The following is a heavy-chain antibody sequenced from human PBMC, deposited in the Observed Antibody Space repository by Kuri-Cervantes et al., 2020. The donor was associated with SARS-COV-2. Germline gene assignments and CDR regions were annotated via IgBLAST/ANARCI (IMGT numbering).Heavy chain of an antibody. CDR2: INSDGSST. CDR3: ARELTGDAFDI. J-gene: IGHJ3*02. V-gene: IGHV3-74*01. Sequence: GESLKISCAASGFTFSSYWMHWVRQAPGKGLVWVSRINSDGSSTSYADSVKGRFTISRDNAKNTLYLQMNSLRAEDTAVYYCARELTGDAFDIWGQGTMVTVSS. D-gene: IGHD7-27*01. CDR1: GFTFSSYW.